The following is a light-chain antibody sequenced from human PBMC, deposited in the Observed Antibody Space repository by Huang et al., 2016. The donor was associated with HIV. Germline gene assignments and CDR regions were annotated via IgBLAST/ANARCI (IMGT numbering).Light chain of an antibody. CDR3: QQYNTYAWT. CDR1: QSVNSW. Sequence: DIQLTQSPSTLSASVGDRVTITCRASQSVNSWLAWYQQKPGKAPNLLIYKASSLESGVPSRFSGSGSGTEFTLTISSLQPDDFATYYCQQYNTYAWTFGQGTKVGI. CDR2: KAS. V-gene: IGKV1-5*03. J-gene: IGKJ1*01.